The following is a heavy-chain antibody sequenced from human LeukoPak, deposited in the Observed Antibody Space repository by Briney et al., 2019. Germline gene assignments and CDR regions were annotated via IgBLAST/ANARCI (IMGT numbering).Heavy chain of an antibody. CDR2: IYNSGST. J-gene: IGHJ3*02. CDR3: ARGVKGLRGAFDI. V-gene: IGHV4-31*03. CDR1: GGSISSGVYY. D-gene: IGHD3-10*01. Sequence: PSETLSLTCTVSGGSISSGVYYWSWIRQHPGKGLEWIGYIYNSGSTYSNPSLKSRLTMSVDISKNQFSLKLSSVTAADTAVYYCARGVKGLRGAFDIWGQGTMVTVSS.